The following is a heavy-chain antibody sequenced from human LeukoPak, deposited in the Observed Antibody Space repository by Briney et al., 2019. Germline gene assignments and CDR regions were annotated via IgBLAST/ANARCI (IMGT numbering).Heavy chain of an antibody. Sequence: GESLKTSCKGSGYSFTSSWIGWVRQMPGKGLEWMGIIYPGDSDTRYNPSFQGQVTISADKSISTAYLQWSSLKASDTAMYYCARPGPTYYYGMDVWGQGTTVTVSS. CDR1: GYSFTSSW. D-gene: IGHD4-17*01. CDR3: ARPGPTYYYGMDV. J-gene: IGHJ6*02. CDR2: IYPGDSDT. V-gene: IGHV5-51*01.